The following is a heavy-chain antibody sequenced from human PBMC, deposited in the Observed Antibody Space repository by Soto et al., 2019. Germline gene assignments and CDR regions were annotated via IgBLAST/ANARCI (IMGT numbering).Heavy chain of an antibody. J-gene: IGHJ6*03. CDR3: AREVRVAHYYYYMDV. CDR1: GFTFSSYS. CDR2: ISSSSSYI. Sequence: EVQLVESGGGLVKPGGSLRLSCAASGFTFSSYSMNWVRQAPGKGLEWVSSISSSSSYIYYADSVKGRFTISRDNAKNSLYLQMNSLRAEDTAVYYCAREVRVAHYYYYMDVWGKGTTVTVSS. D-gene: IGHD2-15*01. V-gene: IGHV3-21*01.